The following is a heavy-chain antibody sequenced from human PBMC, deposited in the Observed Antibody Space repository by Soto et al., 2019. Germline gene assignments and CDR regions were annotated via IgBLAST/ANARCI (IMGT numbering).Heavy chain of an antibody. CDR3: VRYSRWAIDGFDI. D-gene: IGHD2-21*01. V-gene: IGHV4-38-2*01. J-gene: IGHJ3*02. Sequence: SETLSLTCDVSGFSISSGYYWGWIRQSPGEGLEWIASMFHRGDTLYNPSLKSRVTIAVDTSKNQVSLEMTSVTAADTAMYYCVRYSRWAIDGFDIRGPGTVVTVS. CDR2: MFHRGDT. CDR1: GFSISSGYY.